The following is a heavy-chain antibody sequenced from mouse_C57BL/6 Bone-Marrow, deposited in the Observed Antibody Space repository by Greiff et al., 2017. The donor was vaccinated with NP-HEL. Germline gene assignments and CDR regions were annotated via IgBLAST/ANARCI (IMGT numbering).Heavy chain of an antibody. CDR3: ARKGITTVVDDY. CDR2: IDPSDSYT. J-gene: IGHJ2*01. D-gene: IGHD1-1*01. CDR1: GYTFTSYW. Sequence: QVQLQQPGAELVRPGTSVKLSCKASGYTFTSYWMHWVKQRPGQGLEWIGVIDPSDSYTNYNQKFKGKATLTVDTSSSTAYMQLSSLTSEGSAVYYCARKGITTVVDDYWGQGTTLTVSS. V-gene: IGHV1-59*01.